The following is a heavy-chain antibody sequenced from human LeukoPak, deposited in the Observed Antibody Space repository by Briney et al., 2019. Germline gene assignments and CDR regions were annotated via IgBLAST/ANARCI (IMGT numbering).Heavy chain of an antibody. CDR1: GFTFSSYA. V-gene: IGHV3-30-3*01. J-gene: IGHJ4*02. CDR3: ASPAHFWSGTTTPVSPRPLDY. CDR2: ISYDGSNK. D-gene: IGHD3-3*02. Sequence: PGGSLRLSCAASGFTFSSYAMHWVRQAPGKGLEWVAVISYDGSNKYYADSVKGRFTISRDNSKNTLYLQMNSLRAEDTAVYYCASPAHFWSGTTTPVSPRPLDYWGQGTLVTVSS.